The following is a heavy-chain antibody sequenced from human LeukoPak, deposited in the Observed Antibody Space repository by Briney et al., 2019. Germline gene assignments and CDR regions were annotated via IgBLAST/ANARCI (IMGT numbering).Heavy chain of an antibody. D-gene: IGHD3-10*01. V-gene: IGHV4-4*07. CDR3: ARHAARGASYYYGSGDNWFDP. CDR2: IYSSGST. CDR1: GDSISGYY. Sequence: SETLSLTCTVSGDSISGYYWSWVRQPAGKGLEWIGRIYSSGSTNYNPSLKSRVTISVDTSKNQFSLKLSSVTAADTAVYYCARHAARGASYYYGSGDNWFDPWGQGTLVTVSS. J-gene: IGHJ5*02.